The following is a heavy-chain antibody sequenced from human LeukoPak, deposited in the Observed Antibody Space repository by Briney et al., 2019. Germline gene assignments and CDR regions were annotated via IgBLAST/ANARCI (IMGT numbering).Heavy chain of an antibody. CDR3: AKETYYYGSGPLG. CDR1: GFTFSSYA. Sequence: GGSLRLSCAASGFTFSSYAMSWVRQAPGKGLEWVSTITGSGLSTYYAYSVKGRFTISRDNSKNTLYLQMNSLIAVDAAVYYCAKETYYYGSGPLGWGQGTLVTVSS. CDR2: ITGSGLST. D-gene: IGHD3-10*01. J-gene: IGHJ4*02. V-gene: IGHV3-23*01.